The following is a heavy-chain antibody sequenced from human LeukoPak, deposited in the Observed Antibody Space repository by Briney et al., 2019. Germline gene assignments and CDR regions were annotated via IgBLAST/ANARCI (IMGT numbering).Heavy chain of an antibody. D-gene: IGHD3-3*01. J-gene: IGHJ4*02. CDR1: GGSISSGDYY. Sequence: SETLSLTCTVSGGSISSGDYYWNWIRQPPGKRLEWIGSIYYSGSTYYNPSLKSRVTISVDTSKNQFSLTLSSVTAANTAVYYCARHQVDYDFWSGQCYFDYWGQGTLVTVSS. CDR2: IYYSGST. V-gene: IGHV4-39*01. CDR3: ARHQVDYDFWSGQCYFDY.